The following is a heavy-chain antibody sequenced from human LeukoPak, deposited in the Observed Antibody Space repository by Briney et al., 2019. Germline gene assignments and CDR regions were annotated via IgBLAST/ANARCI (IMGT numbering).Heavy chain of an antibody. V-gene: IGHV4-39*07. CDR3: ARDGPSPHYDFWSGYYAGFDF. Sequence: SETLSLTCTVSGCSIRSSSFYWGWIRQLPGKGLEWTGSMYFGGSTYYKPSLQSRVAISVDTSENQFSPKLSSVTAADIAAYSCARDGPSPHYDFWSGYYAGFDFWGHGTLVRVSS. CDR2: MYFGGST. CDR1: GCSIRSSSFY. D-gene: IGHD3-3*01. J-gene: IGHJ4*01.